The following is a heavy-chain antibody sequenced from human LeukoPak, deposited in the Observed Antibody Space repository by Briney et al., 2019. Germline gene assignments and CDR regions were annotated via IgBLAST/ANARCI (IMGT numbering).Heavy chain of an antibody. CDR1: RYSFISHW. CDR2: IYPGDSDT. CDR3: ARANISPRVPWYYHYVDV. J-gene: IGHJ6*03. V-gene: IGHV5-51*01. D-gene: IGHD2/OR15-2a*01. Sequence: ESLKISCKGSRYSFISHWIGSVRQVPGTGLEWMGIIYPGDSDTRYSPAFESQVTMSVDKSISTAYLQWSSLKASDTAIYYCARANISPRVPWYYHYVDVWGKGTTVSVSS.